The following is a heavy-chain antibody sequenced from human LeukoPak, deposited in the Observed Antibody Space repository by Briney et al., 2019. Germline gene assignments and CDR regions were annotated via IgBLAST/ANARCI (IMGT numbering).Heavy chain of an antibody. CDR3: ARDQRLRFLEWLPAPFHA. J-gene: IGHJ5*02. Sequence: ASVKVSRKASGYTFTGYYMHWVRQAPGQGLEWMGWINPNSGGTNYAQKFQGRVTMTRGTSISTAYMELSRLRSDDTAVYYCARDQRLRFLEWLPAPFHAWGQGTLVTVSS. V-gene: IGHV1-2*02. CDR1: GYTFTGYY. D-gene: IGHD3-3*01. CDR2: INPNSGGT.